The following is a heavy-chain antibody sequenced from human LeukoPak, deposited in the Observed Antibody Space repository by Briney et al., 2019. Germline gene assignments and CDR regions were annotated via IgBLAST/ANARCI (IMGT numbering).Heavy chain of an antibody. J-gene: IGHJ4*02. Sequence: GGSLRLSCAASGFTFSSYWMSWVRQAPGKGLEWVANIKQDGGEKYYVDSVKGRFTISRDNAKNSLCLQMNSLRAEDTAVYYCARDGLYDYVWGSYRHDYWGQGTLVTVSS. CDR2: IKQDGGEK. D-gene: IGHD3-16*02. CDR3: ARDGLYDYVWGSYRHDY. V-gene: IGHV3-7*01. CDR1: GFTFSSYW.